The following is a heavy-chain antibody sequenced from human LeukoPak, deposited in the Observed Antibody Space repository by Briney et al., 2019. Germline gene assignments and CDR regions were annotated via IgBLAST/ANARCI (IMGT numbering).Heavy chain of an antibody. CDR3: ARYCSGGSCYLANDY. Sequence: GVSLRLSCAASGFTFSSYSMNWVRQALGKGLEWVSSISSSSSYIYYADSVKGRFTISRDNAKNSLYLQMNSLRAEDTAVYYCARYCSGGSCYLANDYWGQGTLVTVSS. D-gene: IGHD2-15*01. V-gene: IGHV3-21*01. CDR1: GFTFSSYS. J-gene: IGHJ4*02. CDR2: ISSSSSYI.